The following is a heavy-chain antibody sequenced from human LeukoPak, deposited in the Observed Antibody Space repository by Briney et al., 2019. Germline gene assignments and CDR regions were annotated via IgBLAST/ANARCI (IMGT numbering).Heavy chain of an antibody. V-gene: IGHV3-23*01. CDR1: GFTFSSYA. CDR2: ISGRGGST. J-gene: IGHJ1*01. CDR3: AKDNRPHYDSSGCWVFQH. D-gene: IGHD3-22*01. Sequence: GVSLRLSCAASGFTFSSYAMSWVRQAPGKGLEWVSAISGRGGSTYYADSVKGRFTISRDNSKNTLYLQMNSLRAEDTAVYYCAKDNRPHYDSSGCWVFQHWGQGTLLTVSS.